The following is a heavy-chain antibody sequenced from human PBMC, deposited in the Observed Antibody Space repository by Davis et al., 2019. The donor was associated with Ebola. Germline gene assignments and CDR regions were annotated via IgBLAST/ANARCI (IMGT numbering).Heavy chain of an antibody. CDR2: IKEDGSEK. J-gene: IGHJ5*02. V-gene: IGHV3-7*03. D-gene: IGHD2/OR15-2a*01. CDR1: GFTFSSYW. Sequence: GESLKISCAASGFTFSSYWMSWVRQAPGKGLEWVANIKEDGSEKYYADSVKGRFTVSRDNAKNSLYLQMNSLRAEDTAVYYCARDPPTSFLSWGQGTLVTVSS. CDR3: ARDPPTSFLS.